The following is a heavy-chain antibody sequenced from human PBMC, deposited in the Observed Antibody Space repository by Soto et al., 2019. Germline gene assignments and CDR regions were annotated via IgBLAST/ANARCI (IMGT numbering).Heavy chain of an antibody. CDR3: VREVATKVRSFDY. Sequence: EVQLVESGGGLVQPGGCLRLSCAASGFTLRSYWMHWVRQVSGKGLVWVSRISGDGNITTYADSVKGRFTISRDNANNRRYLHMRGLRGVYTALYYCVREVATKVRSFDYWGQGTLVTVSS. D-gene: IGHD5-12*01. CDR2: ISGDGNIT. J-gene: IGHJ4*02. CDR1: GFTLRSYW. V-gene: IGHV3-74*01.